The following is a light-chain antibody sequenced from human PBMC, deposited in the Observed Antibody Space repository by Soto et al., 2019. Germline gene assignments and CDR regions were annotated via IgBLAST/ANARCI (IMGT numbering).Light chain of an antibody. CDR3: SSYTSSSTLVV. CDR2: DVS. V-gene: IGLV2-14*01. CDR1: SSDVGGYNY. Sequence: QSALTQPASVSGSHGQSITISCTGTSSDVGGYNYVSWYQQHPGKAPKLMIYDVSNRPSGVSNRFSGSKSGNTASLTISGLQAEDEADYCCSSYTSSSTLVVFGGGTKVTVL. J-gene: IGLJ2*01.